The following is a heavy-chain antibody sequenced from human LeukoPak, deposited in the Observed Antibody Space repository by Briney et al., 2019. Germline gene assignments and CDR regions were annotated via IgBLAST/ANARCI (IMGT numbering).Heavy chain of an antibody. CDR1: GFTFDDYA. J-gene: IGHJ4*02. D-gene: IGHD3-10*01. CDR2: ISWNSGSI. Sequence: PGGSLRLSCAASGFTFDDYAMHWVRQAPGKGLEWVSGISWNSGSIGYADSVKGRFTISRDNAKNSLYLQMNSLRAEDTAVYYCAKMRESRYYFDYWGQGTLVTVSS. V-gene: IGHV3-9*01. CDR3: AKMRESRYYFDY.